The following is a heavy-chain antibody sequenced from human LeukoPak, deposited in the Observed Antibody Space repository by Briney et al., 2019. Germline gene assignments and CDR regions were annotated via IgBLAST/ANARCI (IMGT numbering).Heavy chain of an antibody. CDR3: ARGPSRYSYGYYFDY. Sequence: PSETLSLTCAVSGGSISSYYWSWIRQPPGKRLEWIGFFYYSGSTNYNPSLKSRVTISVDTSKNHFSLKLSSVTAADTAVYYCARGPSRYSYGYYFDYWGQGTLVTVSS. J-gene: IGHJ4*02. CDR1: GGSISSYY. D-gene: IGHD5-18*01. CDR2: FYYSGST. V-gene: IGHV4-59*01.